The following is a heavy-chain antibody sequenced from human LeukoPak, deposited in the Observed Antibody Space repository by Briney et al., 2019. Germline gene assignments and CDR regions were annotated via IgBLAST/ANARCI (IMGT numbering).Heavy chain of an antibody. J-gene: IGHJ6*02. CDR1: GGSFSGYY. CDR3: ARAGGILTGYYYYYYYGMDV. Sequence: SETLSLTCAVYGGSFSGYYWSWIRQPPGKGLEWIGEINHSGSTNYNPSLKSRVTISVDTSKNQFSLKLSSVTAADTAVYYCARAGGILTGYYYYYYYGMDVWGQGTTVTVSS. D-gene: IGHD3-9*01. CDR2: INHSGST. V-gene: IGHV4-34*01.